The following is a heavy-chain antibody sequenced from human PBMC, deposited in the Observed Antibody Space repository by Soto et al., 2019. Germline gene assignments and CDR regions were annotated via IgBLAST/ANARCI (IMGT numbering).Heavy chain of an antibody. CDR3: ARQGVLGYCSSTSCYGSGDYFDY. CDR2: IYYSGST. V-gene: IGHV4-59*08. D-gene: IGHD2-2*01. J-gene: IGHJ4*02. CDR1: GGSISSYY. Sequence: PSETLSLTCTVSGGSISSYYWSWIRQPPGKGLEWIGYIYYSGSTNYNPSLKSRVTISVDTSKNQFSLKLSSVTAADTAVYYCARQGVLGYCSSTSCYGSGDYFDYWGQGTLVTVSS.